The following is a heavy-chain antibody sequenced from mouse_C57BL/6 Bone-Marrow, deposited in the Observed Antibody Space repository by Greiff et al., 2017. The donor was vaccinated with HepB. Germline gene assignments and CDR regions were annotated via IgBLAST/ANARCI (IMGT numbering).Heavy chain of an antibody. J-gene: IGHJ2*01. CDR2: INPGSGGT. CDR3: ARSVSPSDGYYVGYFDY. V-gene: IGHV1-54*01. D-gene: IGHD2-3*01. Sequence: QVQLKESGAELVRPGTSVKVSCKASGYAFTNYLIEWVKQRPGQGLEWIGVINPGSGGTNYNEKFKGKATLTADKSSSTAYMQLSSLTSEDSAVYCCARSVSPSDGYYVGYFDYWGQGTTLTVSS. CDR1: GYAFTNYL.